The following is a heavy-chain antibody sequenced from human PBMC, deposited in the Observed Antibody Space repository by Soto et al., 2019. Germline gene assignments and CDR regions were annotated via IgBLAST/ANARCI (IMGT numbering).Heavy chain of an antibody. V-gene: IGHV3-23*01. CDR1: GFTFTNYA. CDR2: ISGSGYI. CDR3: AGTLDFWYGQITSARFDP. J-gene: IGHJ5*02. Sequence: EVHLLESGGGLVQPGGSLRLSCAASGFTFTNYALTWVRQAPGRGLEWVSTISGSGYIYYADSVKGRFTISRDNPENTLSRQMNSLRAEDTAIYYCAGTLDFWYGQITSARFDPWGQGTLVTVSS. D-gene: IGHD3-3*01.